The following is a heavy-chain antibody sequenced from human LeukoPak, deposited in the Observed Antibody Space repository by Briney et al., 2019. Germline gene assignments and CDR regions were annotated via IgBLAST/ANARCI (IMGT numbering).Heavy chain of an antibody. CDR3: TTDHLPYYDFWSGYARAFDI. CDR2: IRSKTDGGTT. CDR1: GFTFSNAW. Sequence: GGSLRLSCAASGFTFSNAWMSWVRQAPGKGRDWVGRIRSKTDGGTTDYAAPVKGRFTISRDDSKNTLYLQMNSLKTEDTAVYYCTTDHLPYYDFWSGYARAFDIWGQGTMVTVSS. V-gene: IGHV3-15*01. D-gene: IGHD3-3*01. J-gene: IGHJ3*02.